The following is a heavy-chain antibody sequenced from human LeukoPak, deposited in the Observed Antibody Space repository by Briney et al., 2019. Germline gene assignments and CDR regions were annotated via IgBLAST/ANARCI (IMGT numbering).Heavy chain of an antibody. J-gene: IGHJ4*02. Sequence: GGSLRLSCVASVFSFNNYAMNWVRQAPGKGLEWVSLIIGSSGSTFYADAVKGRFTISRDKSKNTLYLQMNSLRAEDTAVYYCAKGAYDYIEIAYFDYWGQGSLVTVSS. V-gene: IGHV3-23*01. CDR1: VFSFNNYA. CDR2: IIGSSGST. D-gene: IGHD5-12*01. CDR3: AKGAYDYIEIAYFDY.